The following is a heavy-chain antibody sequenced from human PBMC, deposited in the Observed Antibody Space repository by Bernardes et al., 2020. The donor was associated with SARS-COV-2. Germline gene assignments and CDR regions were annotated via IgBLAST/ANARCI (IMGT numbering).Heavy chain of an antibody. CDR3: ARYFGSASYYSGPLYYGVDV. D-gene: IGHD3-10*01. CDR2: VYYSGST. CDR1: GDSMNSSSHY. Sequence: SETLSLTCSVSGDSMNSSSHYWVWIRQPPEKGLAWIGSVYYSGSTYYDPSLKSRITISIDTSKSQFSLKLRSVTAADTAVYYCARYFGSASYYSGPLYYGVDVWGQGTTVTVSS. J-gene: IGHJ6*01. V-gene: IGHV4-39*01.